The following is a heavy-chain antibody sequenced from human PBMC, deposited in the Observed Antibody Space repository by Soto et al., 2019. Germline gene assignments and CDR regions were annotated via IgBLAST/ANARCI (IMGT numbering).Heavy chain of an antibody. Sequence: QVQLQQWGAGLLKPSETLSLTCAVYGGSFSGYYWSWIRQPPGKGLEWIGEINHSGSTNYNPSLKSRVTISVDTSKNQFSLKLSSVTAADTAVYYCARGPSCSSTSCYLFDYWGQGTLVTVSS. CDR3: ARGPSCSSTSCYLFDY. D-gene: IGHD2-2*01. CDR1: GGSFSGYY. V-gene: IGHV4-34*01. CDR2: INHSGST. J-gene: IGHJ4*02.